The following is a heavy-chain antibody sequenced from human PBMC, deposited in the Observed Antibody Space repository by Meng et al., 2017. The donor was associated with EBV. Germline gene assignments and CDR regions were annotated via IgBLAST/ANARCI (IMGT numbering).Heavy chain of an antibody. Sequence: QLQLQESGPGLVKPSETRALTCTVSGGSTSSSSYYWGWIRQPPGKGLEWIGSIYYSGSTYYNPSLKSRVTISVDTSKNQFSLKLSSVTAADTAVYYCARSSPVRFGELSNWGQGTMVTVSA. CDR3: ARSSPVRFGELSN. CDR2: IYYSGST. D-gene: IGHD3-10*01. J-gene: IGHJ4*02. V-gene: IGHV4-39*07. CDR1: GGSTSSSSYY.